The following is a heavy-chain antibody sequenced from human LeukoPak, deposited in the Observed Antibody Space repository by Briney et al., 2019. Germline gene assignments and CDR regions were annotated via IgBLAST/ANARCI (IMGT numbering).Heavy chain of an antibody. J-gene: IGHJ5*02. Sequence: ASVKVSCKASGYTFTSYAMHWVRQAPGQRLEWMGWINAGNGNTKYSQKFQGRVTITRDTSTSTAYMELRSLRSDDTAVYYCARAAGYLPIDPWGQGTLVTVSS. CDR3: ARAAGYLPIDP. CDR2: INAGNGNT. D-gene: IGHD6-25*01. CDR1: GYTFTSYA. V-gene: IGHV1-3*01.